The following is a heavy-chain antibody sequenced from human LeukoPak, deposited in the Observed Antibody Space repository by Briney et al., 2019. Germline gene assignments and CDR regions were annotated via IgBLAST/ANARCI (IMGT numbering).Heavy chain of an antibody. CDR1: GGSMSSDY. CDR2: ILYSGGT. D-gene: IGHD3-22*01. V-gene: IGHV4-59*08. Sequence: SETLSLTCTVSGGSMSSDYWNWIRQPPGKGLEWVGYILYSGGTNYNPSLKSRVTISEDTSRNQFSLKLNSVTAADTAVYYCARGSGTYYYDSGGYLNWFDPWGQGILVTVSS. J-gene: IGHJ5*02. CDR3: ARGSGTYYYDSGGYLNWFDP.